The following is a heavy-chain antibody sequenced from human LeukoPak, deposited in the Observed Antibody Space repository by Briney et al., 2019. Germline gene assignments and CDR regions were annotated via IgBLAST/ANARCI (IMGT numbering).Heavy chain of an antibody. Sequence: SETLSLTCTVSGGSISAYYWNWIRQPPGKGLEWIGYIDNTGGTTYNPSLKSRLTISVDTPKNQFSLKVNSVTAADTAVYYCARASWAYSPFDFWGQGHLVTVSS. CDR2: IDNTGGT. V-gene: IGHV4-59*01. CDR3: ARASWAYSPFDF. D-gene: IGHD2-15*01. CDR1: GGSISAYY. J-gene: IGHJ4*02.